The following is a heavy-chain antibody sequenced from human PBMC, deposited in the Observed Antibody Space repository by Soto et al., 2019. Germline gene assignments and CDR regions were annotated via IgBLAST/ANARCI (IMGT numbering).Heavy chain of an antibody. J-gene: IGHJ4*02. CDR3: ARGYCFITSCSIFNY. V-gene: IGHV4-61*01. Sequence: PSETLSLTCAVSGGSVSSGSFYWSWIPQPPGKGLEWIGYIYYSGTNTYNPSLKSRVTMTADTSRNQFSLRLSSVTAADTAEYYCARGYCFITSCSIFNYWGQGTQVTVSS. CDR2: IYYSGTN. D-gene: IGHD2-2*01. CDR1: GGSVSSGSFY.